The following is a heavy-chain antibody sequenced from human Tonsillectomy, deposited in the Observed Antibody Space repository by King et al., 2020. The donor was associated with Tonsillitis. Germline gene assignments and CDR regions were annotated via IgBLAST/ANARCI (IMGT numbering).Heavy chain of an antibody. CDR2: IRYDGNKK. CDR1: GLTFRSYG. CDR3: AKGPDYGAFAN. Sequence: VQLVESGGGVVQPGGSLRLSCGASGLTFRSYGMHWLRQAPGKGLEWVAFIRYDGNKKYYADSVKGRFTISRDNSKSTLSLQMNSLTADDTAVYYCAKGPDYGAFANWGQGPLVTVSS. D-gene: IGHD4-17*01. J-gene: IGHJ1*01. V-gene: IGHV3-30*02.